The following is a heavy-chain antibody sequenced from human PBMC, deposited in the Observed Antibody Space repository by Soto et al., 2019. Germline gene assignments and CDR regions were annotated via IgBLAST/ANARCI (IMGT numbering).Heavy chain of an antibody. CDR1: GFTFSSYS. J-gene: IGHJ6*03. CDR3: ARINYDYIWGSYRYTVPDYYYMDV. CDR2: ISSSSSTI. V-gene: IGHV3-48*01. D-gene: IGHD3-16*02. Sequence: EVQLVESGGGLVQPGGSLRLSCAASGFTFSSYSMNWVRQAPGKGLEWVSYISSSSSTIYYADSVKGRFTISRDNAKNSLYLQMNSLRAEDTAVYYCARINYDYIWGSYRYTVPDYYYMDVWGKGTTVTVSS.